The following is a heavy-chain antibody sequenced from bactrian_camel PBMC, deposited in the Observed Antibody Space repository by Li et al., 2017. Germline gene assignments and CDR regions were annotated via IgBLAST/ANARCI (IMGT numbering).Heavy chain of an antibody. CDR1: GHTISSCN. V-gene: IGHV3S55*01. CDR3: AKTLGASYSGGYYSGFGY. CDR2: LKSDGSE. D-gene: IGHD2*01. J-gene: IGHJ6*01. Sequence: VQLVESGGGSVQAGGSLTLSCAVSGHTISSCNMYWYRQAPGKERDLVSTLKSDGSEYYAYSVKGRFTISRDNAKNMQYLQMNSLKSEDTAPYYCAKTLGASYSGGYYSGFGYWGQGTQVTVS.